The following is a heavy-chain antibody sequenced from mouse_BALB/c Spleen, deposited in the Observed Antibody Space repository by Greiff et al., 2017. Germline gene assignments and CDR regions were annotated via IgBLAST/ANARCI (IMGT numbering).Heavy chain of an antibody. CDR1: GFTFSSYY. J-gene: IGHJ4*01. CDR2: INSNGGST. CDR3: ARSFFYYAMDY. V-gene: IGHV5-6-2*01. Sequence: EVQRVESGGGLVKLGGSLKLSCAASGFTFSSYYMSWVRQTPEKRLELVAAINSNGGSTYYPDTVKGRFTISRDNAKNTLYLQMSSLKSEDTALYYCARSFFYYAMDYWGQGTSVTVSS.